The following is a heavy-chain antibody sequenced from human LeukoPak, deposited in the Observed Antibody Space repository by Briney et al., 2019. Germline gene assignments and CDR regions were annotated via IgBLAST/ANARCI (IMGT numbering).Heavy chain of an antibody. CDR2: ISAYNGNT. D-gene: IGHD2-2*02. CDR1: GYTFTSYG. CDR3: ARVVVPAAIYPGEGPDY. Sequence: ASVKVSCKASGYTFTSYGISWVRQAPGQGLEWMGWISAYNGNTNYAQKLQGRVTMTTDTSTSTAYMELRSLRPDDTAVYYCARVVVPAAIYPGEGPDYWGQGTLVTVSS. J-gene: IGHJ4*02. V-gene: IGHV1-18*01.